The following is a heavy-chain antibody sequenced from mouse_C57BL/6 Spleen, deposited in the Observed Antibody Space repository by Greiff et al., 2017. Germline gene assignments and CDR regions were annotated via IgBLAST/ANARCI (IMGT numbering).Heavy chain of an antibody. D-gene: IGHD2-4*01. CDR2: IHPSDSDT. V-gene: IGHV1-74*01. Sequence: QVQLQQPGAELVKPGASVKLSCKASGYTFTSYWMHWVKQRPGRGLEWIGRIHPSDSDTNYNQKFKGKATLTVDKSSSTAYMQLSSLTSEDSAVDYCAIEGLRPAWFAYWGQGTLVTVSA. CDR3: AIEGLRPAWFAY. CDR1: GYTFTSYW. J-gene: IGHJ3*01.